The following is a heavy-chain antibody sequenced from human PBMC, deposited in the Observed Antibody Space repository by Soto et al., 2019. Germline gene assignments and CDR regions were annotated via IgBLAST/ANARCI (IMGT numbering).Heavy chain of an antibody. CDR1: GGSISSGDYS. D-gene: IGHD3-10*01. CDR2: IYYSGST. Sequence: QVQLQESGPGLVKPSQTLSLTCTVSGGSISSGDYSWSWIRQPPGKGLEWIGYIYYSGSTYYNPSLKNRVTISVDTSKNQFSLKLGSVTAADTAVYHCARRYQWFGEQNWLDPWGQGTLVTVSS. CDR3: ARRYQWFGEQNWLDP. V-gene: IGHV4-30-4*01. J-gene: IGHJ5*02.